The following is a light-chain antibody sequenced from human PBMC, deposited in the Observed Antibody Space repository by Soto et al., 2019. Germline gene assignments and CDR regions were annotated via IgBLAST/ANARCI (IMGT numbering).Light chain of an antibody. CDR3: QQYGSSPYT. J-gene: IGKJ2*01. CDR1: QSVSSSY. Sequence: EIVLTQSPGTLSLSPGERASLSCSASQSVSSSYLAWYQQKPGQAPRLLIYGASSRATGIPDRFSGSGSGTDFTLTISRLEPEDFAVYYCQQYGSSPYTFGQGTKLAIK. V-gene: IGKV3-20*01. CDR2: GAS.